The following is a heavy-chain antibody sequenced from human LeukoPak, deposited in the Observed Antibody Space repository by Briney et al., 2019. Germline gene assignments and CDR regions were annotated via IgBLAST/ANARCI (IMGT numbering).Heavy chain of an antibody. V-gene: IGHV1-69*05. CDR1: GGTFSSYA. J-gene: IGHJ4*02. Sequence: SAKVFCKASGGTFSSYAISWVRQAPGQGLESMGRIVPIFGTANYAQKFQGRVKITTDESTSTAYMELSSLRSEDRAVYYCARDRQWLGNYYFDYWGQGTLVTVSS. D-gene: IGHD6-19*01. CDR3: ARDRQWLGNYYFDY. CDR2: IVPIFGTA.